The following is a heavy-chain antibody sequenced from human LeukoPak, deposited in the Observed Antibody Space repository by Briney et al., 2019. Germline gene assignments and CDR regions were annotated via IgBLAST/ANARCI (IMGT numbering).Heavy chain of an antibody. CDR2: IHFSGTT. J-gene: IGHJ5*01. CDR3: ARAIRHSGTGCSIRFDS. V-gene: IGHV4-31*03. CDR1: GGSITSDTSY. Sequence: PSETLSLTCTVSGGSITSDTSYWSWIRQHPGKGLEWLGYIHFSGTTYYNPSLKSRLIISLDTSKKQFSLMLSSVTAADTAVYFCARAIRHSGTGCSIRFDSSGPRTLVTVSS. D-gene: IGHD2-2*01.